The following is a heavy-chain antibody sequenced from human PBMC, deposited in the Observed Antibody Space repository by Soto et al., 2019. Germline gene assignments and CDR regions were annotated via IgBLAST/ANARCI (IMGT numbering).Heavy chain of an antibody. CDR2: INANNGNT. CDR3: ARAPRGSWYAP. Sequence: QVQLVQSGAEVKKPGASVKVSCKASGYTFTSYGISWVRQAPGQGLEWMGWINANNGNTNNAQKLQGRGSMTTDTSTTTAYMKQKSLRSDDTAVSYCARAPRGSWYAPWGQGTLVTVSS. CDR1: GYTFTSYG. V-gene: IGHV1-18*01. J-gene: IGHJ5*02. D-gene: IGHD6-25*01.